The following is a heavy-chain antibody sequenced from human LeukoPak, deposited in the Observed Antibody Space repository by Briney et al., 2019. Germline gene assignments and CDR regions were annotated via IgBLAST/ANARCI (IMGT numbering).Heavy chain of an antibody. V-gene: IGHV4-34*01. D-gene: IGHD3-22*01. CDR1: GGSFSGYY. J-gene: IGHJ4*02. Sequence: SETLSLTCAVYGGSFSGYYWSWIRQPPGKGLEWIGEINHSGSTNYNPSLKSRVTISVDTSKNQFSLKLSSVTAADTAVYYCARDFGTYYYDSSGYYPFAYWGQGTLVTVSS. CDR2: INHSGST. CDR3: ARDFGTYYYDSSGYYPFAY.